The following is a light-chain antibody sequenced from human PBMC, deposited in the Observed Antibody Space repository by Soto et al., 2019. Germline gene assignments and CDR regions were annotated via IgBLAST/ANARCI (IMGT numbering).Light chain of an antibody. CDR3: CSYAGGGTYV. CDR1: SSDVGTYDL. V-gene: IGLV2-23*02. Sequence: QSALTQPASVSGSPGQSITISCTGSSSDVGTYDLVSWYQQHPGKAPTLIIFAVSERPSGVSNRFSGSESGNTASLTISGLQAGAEAEYYCCSYAGGGTYVFGGGTQLTVL. CDR2: AVS. J-gene: IGLJ7*01.